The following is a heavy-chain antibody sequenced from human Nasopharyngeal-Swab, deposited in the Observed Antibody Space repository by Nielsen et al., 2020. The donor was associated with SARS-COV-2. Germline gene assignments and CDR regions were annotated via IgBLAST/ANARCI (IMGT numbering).Heavy chain of an antibody. D-gene: IGHD6-6*01. CDR2: ISGSGSYI. Sequence: GESLKISCAASGFTFSTYSMNWVRQAPGKGLEWVSSISGSGSYIYYADSVKGRFNISRDHPKNSVHLQMNSLRAEDTAVYYCARALSIPNRRGPGYYYYGMDVWGQGTTVTVSS. CDR1: GFTFSTYS. CDR3: ARALSIPNRRGPGYYYYGMDV. J-gene: IGHJ6*02. V-gene: IGHV3-21*06.